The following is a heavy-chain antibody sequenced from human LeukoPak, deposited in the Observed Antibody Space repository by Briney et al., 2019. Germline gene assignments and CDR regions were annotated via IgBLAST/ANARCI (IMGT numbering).Heavy chain of an antibody. CDR2: IKGSSEAT. V-gene: IGHV3-23*01. D-gene: IGHD3-22*01. J-gene: IGHJ4*01. CDR3: ARDHESSGYPTYDY. CDR1: GFTFSSYI. Sequence: GGSLRLSCAASGFTFSSYIMTWVRQAPGKGLEWVSTIKGSSEATFYADSVKGRFTISRDNSKNTLYLQMNSLRADDTALYFCARDHESSGYPTYDYWGHGTLVTSSS.